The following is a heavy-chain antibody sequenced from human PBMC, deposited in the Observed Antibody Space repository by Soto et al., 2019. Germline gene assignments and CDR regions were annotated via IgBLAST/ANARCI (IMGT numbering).Heavy chain of an antibody. V-gene: IGHV3-53*04. CDR3: ARYRSSRYNWNYYYFDY. D-gene: IGHD1-7*01. CDR2: IYSGGST. Sequence: PGGSLRLSCAASGFTVSSNYMSWVRQAPGKGLEWVSVIYSGGSTYYADSVKGRFTISRHNSKNTLYLQMNSLRAEDTAVYYCARYRSSRYNWNYYYFDYWGQGTLVTVSS. CDR1: GFTVSSNY. J-gene: IGHJ4*02.